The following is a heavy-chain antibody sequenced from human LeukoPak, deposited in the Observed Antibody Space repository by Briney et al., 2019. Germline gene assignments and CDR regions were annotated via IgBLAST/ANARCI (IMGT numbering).Heavy chain of an antibody. V-gene: IGHV4-59*01. CDR3: ARYSTETAFNI. CDR1: GGSISSYY. D-gene: IGHD2-21*01. J-gene: IGHJ3*02. CDR2: IYYSGST. Sequence: SETLFLTCTVSGGSISSYYWSWIRQPPGKGLEWIGYIYYSGSTNYNPSLKSRVTISVDTSKNQFSLKLSSVTAADTAVYYCARYSTETAFNIWGQGTMVTVSP.